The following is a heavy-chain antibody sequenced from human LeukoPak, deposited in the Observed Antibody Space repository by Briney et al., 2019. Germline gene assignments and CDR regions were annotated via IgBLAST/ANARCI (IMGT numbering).Heavy chain of an antibody. D-gene: IGHD3-3*01. CDR3: AKPEDRSITIFGVAPDYYMDV. Sequence: PGGSLRLSCAASGFTFGSYAMSWVRQAPGKGLEWVSAISGSGGSTYYADSVKGRFTISRDKSKNTLYLQMNSLRAEDTAVYYCAKPEDRSITIFGVAPDYYMDVWGKGTTVTVSS. V-gene: IGHV3-23*01. J-gene: IGHJ6*03. CDR1: GFTFGSYA. CDR2: ISGSGGST.